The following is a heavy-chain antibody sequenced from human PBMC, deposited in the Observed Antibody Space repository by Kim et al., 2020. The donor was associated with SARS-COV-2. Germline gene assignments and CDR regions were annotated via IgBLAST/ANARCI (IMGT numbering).Heavy chain of an antibody. CDR2: INHSGST. D-gene: IGHD3-16*01. V-gene: IGHV4-34*01. CDR1: GGSFSGYY. Sequence: SETLSLTCAVYGGSFSGYYWSWIRQPPGKGLEWIGEINHSGSTNYNPSLKSRVTISVDTSKNQFSLKLSSVTAADTAVYYCARGWAYAKDWGQGTLVTVSS. J-gene: IGHJ4*02. CDR3: ARGWAYAKD.